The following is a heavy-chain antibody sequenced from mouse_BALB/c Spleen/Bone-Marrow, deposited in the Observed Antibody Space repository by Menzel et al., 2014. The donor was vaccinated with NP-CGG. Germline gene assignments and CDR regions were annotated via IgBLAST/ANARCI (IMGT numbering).Heavy chain of an antibody. CDR1: GYTFXSYW. J-gene: IGHJ2*01. Sequence: QVQLQQSGAELVRPGASVKLSCKASGYTFXSYWINWVKQRPGQGLEWIGNIYPSDSYTNYNQKFKDKATLTVDKSSSTAYMQLSSPTSEDSAVYYCTRSGGYYFDYWGQGTTLTVSS. CDR2: IYPSDSYT. CDR3: TRSGGYYFDY. V-gene: IGHV1-69*02.